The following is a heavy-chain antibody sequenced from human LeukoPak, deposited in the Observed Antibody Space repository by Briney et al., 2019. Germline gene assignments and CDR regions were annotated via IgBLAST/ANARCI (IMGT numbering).Heavy chain of an antibody. D-gene: IGHD6-13*01. V-gene: IGHV4-34*01. Sequence: SETLSLTCAVYGASFSGYYWSWIRQPPGKGLEWIGEINHSGSTNYNPSLKSRVTISVDTSKNQFSLKLSSVTAADTAVYYCARGLGSSRGGYWGQGTLVTVSS. CDR2: INHSGST. CDR3: ARGLGSSRGGY. J-gene: IGHJ4*02. CDR1: GASFSGYY.